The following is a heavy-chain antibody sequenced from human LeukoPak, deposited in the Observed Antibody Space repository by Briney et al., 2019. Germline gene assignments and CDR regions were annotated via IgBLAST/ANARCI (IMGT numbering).Heavy chain of an antibody. CDR1: GFTFSSYW. V-gene: IGHV3-7*03. Sequence: GGSLRLSGAASGFTFSSYWMSWVRQAPGKGLEWVANIKQDGSEKYYVDSVKVRFTISRDNAKNSLYLQMNSLRAEDTAVYYCAREVDKTIAARTRGLFDYWGQGTLVTVSS. CDR2: IKQDGSEK. CDR3: AREVDKTIAARTRGLFDY. J-gene: IGHJ4*02. D-gene: IGHD6-6*01.